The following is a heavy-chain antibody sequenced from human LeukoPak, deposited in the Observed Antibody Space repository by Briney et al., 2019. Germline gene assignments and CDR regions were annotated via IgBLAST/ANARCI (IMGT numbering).Heavy chain of an antibody. CDR2: INPNSGGT. V-gene: IGHV1-2*02. CDR1: GYTFTGYY. Sequence: GASVKVSCKASGYTFTGYYMHWVRQAPGQGLEWMGWINPNSGGTNYAQKFQGRVTMTGDTSISTAYMELSRLRSDDTAVYYCARDAPMGYDILTGYLDGYWGQGTLVTVSS. D-gene: IGHD3-9*01. J-gene: IGHJ4*02. CDR3: ARDAPMGYDILTGYLDGY.